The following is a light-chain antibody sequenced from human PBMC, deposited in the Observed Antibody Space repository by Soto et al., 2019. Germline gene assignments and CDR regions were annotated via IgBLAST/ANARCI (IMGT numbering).Light chain of an antibody. CDR1: QSVSSY. CDR2: DAS. J-gene: IGKJ1*01. CDR3: QHRNKWPWT. Sequence: ELGMTQSPATLSLSPGDRATLSCRASQSVSSYLAWYQQKPGQAPRLLIDDASNRAAGIPARFSGSGSGTDYTLTISILEAEDAAVYCRQHRNKWPWTFGQGTKVDIK. V-gene: IGKV3-11*01.